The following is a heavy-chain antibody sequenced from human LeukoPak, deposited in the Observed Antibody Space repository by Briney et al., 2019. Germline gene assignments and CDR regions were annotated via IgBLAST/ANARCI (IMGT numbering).Heavy chain of an antibody. CDR3: ARGGYCSSTSCAFDY. Sequence: PSETLSLTCAVSGYSISSGYYWGWIRQPPGKGLEWIGSIYHSGSTYYNPSLKSRVTISVDTSKNQFSLKLSSVTAADTAVYYCARGGYCSSTSCAFDYWGQGTLVTVSS. CDR2: IYHSGST. J-gene: IGHJ4*02. D-gene: IGHD2-2*01. V-gene: IGHV4-38-2*01. CDR1: GYSISSGYY.